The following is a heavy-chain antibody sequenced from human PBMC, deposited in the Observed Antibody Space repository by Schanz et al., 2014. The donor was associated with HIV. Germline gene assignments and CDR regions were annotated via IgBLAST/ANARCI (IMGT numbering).Heavy chain of an antibody. CDR1: GGSFSGDY. Sequence: QVQLQQWGAGLLKPSETLSLTCAVYGGSFSGDYWTWLRQSPGKALEWIGEINDSGRARINPSLKCRLPMSVEPSKPQFSLKLSSVTAADTAFYYCAKDGGRMGGQRQLFAYWGHGTLVTVSS. D-gene: IGHD3-16*01. V-gene: IGHV4-34*01. CDR3: AKDGGRMGGQRQLFAY. CDR2: INDSGRA. J-gene: IGHJ4*03.